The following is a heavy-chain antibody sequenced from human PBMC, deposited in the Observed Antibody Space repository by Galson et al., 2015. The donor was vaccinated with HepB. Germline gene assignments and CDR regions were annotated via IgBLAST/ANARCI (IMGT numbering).Heavy chain of an antibody. D-gene: IGHD4-17*01. Sequence: SVKVSCKASGYTFTSYGISWVRQAPGQGLEWMGGIIPIFGIANYAQKFQGRVTITADESTSTAYMELSSLRSEDTAVYYCAREGPYGDYYFDYWGQGTLVTVSS. V-gene: IGHV1-69*13. J-gene: IGHJ4*02. CDR2: IIPIFGIA. CDR3: AREGPYGDYYFDY. CDR1: GYTFTSYG.